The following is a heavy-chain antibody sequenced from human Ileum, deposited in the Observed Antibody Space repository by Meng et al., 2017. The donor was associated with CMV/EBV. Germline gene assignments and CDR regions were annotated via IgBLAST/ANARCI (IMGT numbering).Heavy chain of an antibody. CDR1: GGSISSSNYY. CDR2: IYYSDST. CDR3: GGGYSGAFHY. Sequence: QLQLQGPGPGLVRPSGTLSLTCSVSGGSISSSNYYWGWIRQPPGKGLEWIGIIYYSDSTYYNPSLKSRVTLSRDTSKNQFSLTMNSLTAADTAVYYCGGGYSGAFHYWGQGTLVTVSS. J-gene: IGHJ4*02. D-gene: IGHD2-15*01. V-gene: IGHV4-39*07.